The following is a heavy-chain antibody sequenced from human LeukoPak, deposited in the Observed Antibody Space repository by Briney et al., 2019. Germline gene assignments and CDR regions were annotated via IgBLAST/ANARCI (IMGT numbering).Heavy chain of an antibody. V-gene: IGHV3-30*02. CDR2: IRYDGSNK. CDR3: ARRLYCSGTNCYTGPDAFDI. CDR1: GFTFSSYG. J-gene: IGHJ3*02. D-gene: IGHD2-2*02. Sequence: GGSLRLSFAASGFTFSSYGMHWVRQAPGKGLEWVAFIRYDGSNKYYADSVKGRFTISRDNSKNALYLQMNSLRAEDTAVYYCARRLYCSGTNCYTGPDAFDIWGQGTMVTVSS.